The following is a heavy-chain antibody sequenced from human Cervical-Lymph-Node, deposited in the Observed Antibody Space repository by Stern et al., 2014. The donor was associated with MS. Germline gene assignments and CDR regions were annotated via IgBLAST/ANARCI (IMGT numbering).Heavy chain of an antibody. CDR1: GYTFTSYD. J-gene: IGHJ5*02. CDR2: MNPNMRNT. V-gene: IGHV1-8*01. Sequence: VQLEESGAEVKKPGASVKVSCKASGYTFTSYDINRVRQATGQGRAWIGWMNPNMRNTGCAQKFLRRVTMTRNTSLSTAYMELGSLRSEDTAVYYCARGGYYDFWSGYTAFDPWGQGTLVTVSS. D-gene: IGHD3-3*01. CDR3: ARGGYYDFWSGYTAFDP.